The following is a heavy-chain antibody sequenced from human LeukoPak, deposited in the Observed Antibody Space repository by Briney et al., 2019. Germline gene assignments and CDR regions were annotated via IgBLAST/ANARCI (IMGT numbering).Heavy chain of an antibody. CDR3: ARSEVVRGVPTNWFDP. J-gene: IGHJ5*02. Sequence: KPGGSLRLSCAASGFTFSSYSMNWVRQAPGKGLEWVSSISSGSTYIYYGDSLKGRFTISRDNAKNSLYLQMNSLRAEDTAVYYCARSEVVRGVPTNWFDPWGQGTLVTVSS. D-gene: IGHD3-10*01. V-gene: IGHV3-21*01. CDR1: GFTFSSYS. CDR2: ISSGSTYI.